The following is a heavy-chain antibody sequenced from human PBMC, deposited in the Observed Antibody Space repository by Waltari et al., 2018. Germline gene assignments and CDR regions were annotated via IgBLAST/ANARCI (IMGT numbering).Heavy chain of an antibody. D-gene: IGHD1-26*01. Sequence: QVQSVQSGAEVKKPGASVTVSCKASGYSFSGYFMNWVGQAPGQGREWMRRIKPNGDVTEYVEEFRDRVTMSTDTSSSTAYLELSRRRSDDTAVYICASGSYFKEGDYWGQGTLVTVSS. J-gene: IGHJ4*02. CDR3: ASGSYFKEGDY. CDR2: IKPNGDVT. V-gene: IGHV1-2*06. CDR1: GYSFSGYF.